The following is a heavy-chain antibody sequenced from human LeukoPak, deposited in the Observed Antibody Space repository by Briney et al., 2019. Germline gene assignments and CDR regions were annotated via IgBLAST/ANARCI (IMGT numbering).Heavy chain of an antibody. Sequence: GGSLRLSCAASGFTFSSYGMHGVRQAPGKGLEWVAFIRYDGSNKYYADSVKGRFTISRDNSKNTLYLQMNSLRAEDTAVYYCASLPPPYDSSGYYLDYWGQGTLVTVSS. D-gene: IGHD3-22*01. CDR2: IRYDGSNK. J-gene: IGHJ4*02. V-gene: IGHV3-30*02. CDR3: ASLPPPYDSSGYYLDY. CDR1: GFTFSSYG.